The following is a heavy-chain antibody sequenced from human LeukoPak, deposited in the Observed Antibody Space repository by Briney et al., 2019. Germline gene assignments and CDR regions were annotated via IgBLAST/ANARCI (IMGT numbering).Heavy chain of an antibody. J-gene: IGHJ6*04. Sequence: PSETLSLARTVSGSSINSYYWSWFRQPAGKGLEWIGRIHPSGTTNYNPSLKSRVTMSVDTSKNQFSLKLTSVTAADTAVYYCARDYDFWSGYSYAMNVWGRGTTVTFSS. D-gene: IGHD3-3*01. V-gene: IGHV4-4*07. CDR2: IHPSGTT. CDR3: ARDYDFWSGYSYAMNV. CDR1: GSSINSYY.